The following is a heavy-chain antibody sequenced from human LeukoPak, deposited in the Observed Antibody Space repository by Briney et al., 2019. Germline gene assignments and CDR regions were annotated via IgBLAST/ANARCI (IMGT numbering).Heavy chain of an antibody. V-gene: IGHV1-69*05. D-gene: IGHD6-6*01. CDR3: AKDSSPAKGYYYYYYYMDV. CDR2: IIPIFGTA. J-gene: IGHJ6*03. Sequence: SVKVSCKASGGTFSSYAISWVRQAPGQGLEWMGGIIPIFGTANYAQKFQGRVTITTDESTSTAYMELSSLRSEDTAVYYCAKDSSPAKGYYYYYYYMDVWGKGTTVTVSS. CDR1: GGTFSSYA.